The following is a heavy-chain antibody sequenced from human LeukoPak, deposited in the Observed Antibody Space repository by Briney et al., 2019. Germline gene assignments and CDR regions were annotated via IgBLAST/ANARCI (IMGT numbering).Heavy chain of an antibody. CDR1: GGSFSGYY. J-gene: IGHJ4*02. CDR3: ARHEFGRSILFGPLGK. Sequence: SETLSLTCAVYGGSFSGYYWSWIRQPPGKGLEWIGEINDSGSTNYNPSLKSRVTISVDTSKNQFSLKLSSVTAADTAVYYCARHEFGRSILFGPLGKWGQGIRVTVSS. V-gene: IGHV4-34*01. D-gene: IGHD3/OR15-3a*01. CDR2: INDSGST.